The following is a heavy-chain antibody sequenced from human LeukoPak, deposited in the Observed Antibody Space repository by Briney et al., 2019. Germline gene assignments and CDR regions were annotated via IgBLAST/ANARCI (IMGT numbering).Heavy chain of an antibody. V-gene: IGHV4-39*07. CDR1: GASIGKKTYY. J-gene: IGHJ4*02. Sequence: SETLSLTCTVSGASIGKKTYYWGWLRQSPGNGLEWIATISDTGSTYYNPSLKSRVTLSVDTSKRQFSLKLSSVTAADTAVYYCARDENNIYWFYYWGQGTLVTVSS. D-gene: IGHD2/OR15-2a*01. CDR3: ARDENNIYWFYY. CDR2: ISDTGST.